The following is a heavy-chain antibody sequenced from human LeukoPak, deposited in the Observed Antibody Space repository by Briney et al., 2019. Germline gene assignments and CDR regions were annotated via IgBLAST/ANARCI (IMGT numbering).Heavy chain of an antibody. CDR2: INYNGSA. D-gene: IGHD5-12*01. V-gene: IGHV4-34*10. J-gene: IGHJ4*02. CDR1: DKSFSGYF. CDR3: AKYRYGYRGMDS. Sequence: SETLSLTCRIYDKSFSGYFWIWLRQPPGKGLEWIGEINYNGSANYNPSLKSRAFMSVDTSKNQFSLRLTSVRVADTAVYFCAKYRYGYRGMDSWGQGTQVTVSS.